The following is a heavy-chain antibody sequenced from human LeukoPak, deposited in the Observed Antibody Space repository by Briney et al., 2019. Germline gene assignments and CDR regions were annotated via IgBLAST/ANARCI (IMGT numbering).Heavy chain of an antibody. V-gene: IGHV1-18*01. CDR1: DYTFTSYG. CDR3: ARGPIIDIVIVPAADDYYYMDV. D-gene: IGHD2-2*01. J-gene: IGHJ6*03. CDR2: ISAYNGNT. Sequence: ASVKVSCKASDYTFTSYGISWVRQAPGQGLEWMGWISAYNGNTNYAQKLQGRVTMTTDTSTSTAYMELRSLRSDDTAVYYCARGPIIDIVIVPAADDYYYMDVWGKGTTVTVSS.